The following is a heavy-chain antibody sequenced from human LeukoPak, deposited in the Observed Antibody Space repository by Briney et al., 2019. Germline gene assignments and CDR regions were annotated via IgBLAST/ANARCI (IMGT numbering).Heavy chain of an antibody. Sequence: SETLSLTCSVSGDSSDSSFYYWGWIRQPPGKGLEWIGSIYYSGDTYYNASLKSRVAMSVDTPKNQFSLNLRSVTAAGTAVYYCARHRLPGPLHDFDYWGQGTLVTVSS. CDR3: ARHRLPGPLHDFDY. D-gene: IGHD5-24*01. V-gene: IGHV4-39*01. J-gene: IGHJ4*02. CDR1: GDSSDSSFYY. CDR2: IYYSGDT.